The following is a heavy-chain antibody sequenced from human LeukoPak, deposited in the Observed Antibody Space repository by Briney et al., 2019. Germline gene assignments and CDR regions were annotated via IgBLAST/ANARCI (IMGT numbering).Heavy chain of an antibody. CDR2: FDPEDGET. CDR1: RYTLTELS. CDR3: ASVVPAAITENWFDP. J-gene: IGHJ5*02. V-gene: IGHV1-24*01. D-gene: IGHD2-2*02. Sequence: ASVKVSCKVSRYTLTELSMHWVRQAPGKVLEWMGGFDPEDGETIYAQKFQGRVTMTEDTSTDTAYMELSSLRSEDTAVYYCASVVPAAITENWFDPWGQGTLVTVSS.